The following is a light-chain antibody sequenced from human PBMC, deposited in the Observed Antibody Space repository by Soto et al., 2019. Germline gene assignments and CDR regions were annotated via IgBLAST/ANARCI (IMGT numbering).Light chain of an antibody. V-gene: IGLV3-25*02. CDR3: QSADRSDTYWV. Sequence: SYELAQPPSVSVPAGQTARITCSGDALSKQFACWYQKKPGQAPVMVIYNDSERPSGIPERFSGSSSGTTVTLIISGVQAEDEADYYCQSADRSDTYWVFGGGTQLTVL. CDR1: ALSKQF. J-gene: IGLJ3*02. CDR2: NDS.